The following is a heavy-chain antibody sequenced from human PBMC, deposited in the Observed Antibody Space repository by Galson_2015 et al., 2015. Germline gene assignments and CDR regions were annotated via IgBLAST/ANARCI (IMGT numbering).Heavy chain of an antibody. V-gene: IGHV2-70*01. CDR3: ARMNLDGGYTESFDP. CDR2: IDWDDKK. D-gene: IGHD5-12*01. CDR1: GFSLETPGVS. J-gene: IGHJ5*02. Sequence: PALVKPTQTLKLTCTFSGFSLETPGVSVSWIRQPPGKAPEWLAVIDWDDKKYYNKFLKTRLTVFKDTPKNQVVLTMTNMDPVDTATYYCARMNLDGGYTESFDPWGQGTLVTVSS.